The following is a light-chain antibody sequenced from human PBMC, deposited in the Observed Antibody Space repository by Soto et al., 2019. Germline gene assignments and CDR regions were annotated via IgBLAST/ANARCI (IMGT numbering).Light chain of an antibody. Sequence: EIVMTQSPATLSVSPGERATLSCRASQSVSSNLAWYQQKPGQAPRLLIYGASSRATGIPDRFSGSGSGTDFTLTISRLEPEDFAVYYCQQYNNWPFTFGQGTRLEI. V-gene: IGKV3D-15*01. J-gene: IGKJ5*01. CDR3: QQYNNWPFT. CDR2: GAS. CDR1: QSVSSN.